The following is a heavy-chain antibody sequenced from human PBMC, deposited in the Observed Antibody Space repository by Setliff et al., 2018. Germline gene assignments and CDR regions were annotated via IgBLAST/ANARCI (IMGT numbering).Heavy chain of an antibody. Sequence: GGSLRLSCAASGFIFSTYWMSWVRQTPGKGLEWVAHIKQDGSEKYYVDSVKGRFIISRDNAKNSLYLQMNSLRDEDTAVYYCARTCSGSGCYAGLESWGQGTPVTVSS. CDR2: IKQDGSEK. CDR1: GFIFSTYW. D-gene: IGHD2-15*01. J-gene: IGHJ4*02. CDR3: ARTCSGSGCYAGLES. V-gene: IGHV3-7*01.